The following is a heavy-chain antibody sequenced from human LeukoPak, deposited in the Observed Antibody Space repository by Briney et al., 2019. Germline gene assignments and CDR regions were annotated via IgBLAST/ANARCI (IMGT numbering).Heavy chain of an antibody. J-gene: IGHJ6*02. D-gene: IGHD3-9*01. CDR1: GGSLSGYY. CDR3: ARGPRYYDISTGFHPYYYYGMDV. V-gene: IGHV4-34*01. Sequence: PSETLSLTCAVYGGSLSGYYWSWIRQPPGKGLEWIGEINHSGSTNYNPSLKSRVTISVDTSKNQFSLKLSSVTAADTAVYYCARGPRYYDISTGFHPYYYYGMDVWGQGTTVTVSS. CDR2: INHSGST.